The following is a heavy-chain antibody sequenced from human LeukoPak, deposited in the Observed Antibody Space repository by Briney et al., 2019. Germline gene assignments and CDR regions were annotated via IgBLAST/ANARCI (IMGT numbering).Heavy chain of an antibody. D-gene: IGHD2-2*01. Sequence: PGGSLRLSCAASGFTVGSNYMSWVRQAPGKGLEWVSVIYSGDNTDYADSVKGRFTISRDNSKNTLYLQMNSLRAEDTGVYYCARDWGYCSSTSCHVFDYWGQGTLVTVSS. CDR1: GFTVGSNY. J-gene: IGHJ4*02. V-gene: IGHV3-53*01. CDR2: IYSGDNT. CDR3: ARDWGYCSSTSCHVFDY.